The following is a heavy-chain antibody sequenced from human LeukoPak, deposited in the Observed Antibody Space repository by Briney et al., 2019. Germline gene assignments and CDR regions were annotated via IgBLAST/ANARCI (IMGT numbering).Heavy chain of an antibody. CDR3: ARDTSRLEAAGIRGFDY. D-gene: IGHD6-13*01. J-gene: IGHJ4*02. CDR2: ISSIGMTI. Sequence: PGGSLRLSCAASGFTFSDYYMSWIRQAPGKGLEWVSYISSIGMTIYYADSVKGRFTISRDNAKNSLYLQMNSLRAEDTAVYYCARDTSRLEAAGIRGFDYWGQGTLVTVSS. V-gene: IGHV3-11*04. CDR1: GFTFSDYY.